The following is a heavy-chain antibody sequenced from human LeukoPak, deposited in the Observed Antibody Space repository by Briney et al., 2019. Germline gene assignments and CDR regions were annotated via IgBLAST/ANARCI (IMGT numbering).Heavy chain of an antibody. CDR3: AKAPGAYYFDY. CDR1: GFTFDDYA. CDR2: ISWNSGSI. D-gene: IGHD4/OR15-4a*01. J-gene: IGHJ4*02. Sequence: PGGSLRLSCAASGFTFDDYAMHWVRQAPGKGLEWVSGISWNSGSIGYADSVKGRFTISRDNAKNSLYLQMNSLRAEDTALYYCAKAPGAYYFDYWGQGTLVTVSS. V-gene: IGHV3-9*01.